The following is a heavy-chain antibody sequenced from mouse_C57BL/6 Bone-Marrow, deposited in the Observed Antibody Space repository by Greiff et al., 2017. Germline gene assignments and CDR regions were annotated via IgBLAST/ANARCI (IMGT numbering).Heavy chain of an antibody. J-gene: IGHJ2*01. CDR3: TLPSITTGVALDY. CDR1: GFNIKDDY. V-gene: IGHV14-4*01. D-gene: IGHD1-1*01. CDR2: IDPENGDT. Sequence: VQLQQSGAELVRPGASVKLSCTASGFNIKDDYMHWVKQRPEQGLEWIGWIDPENGDTEYASKFQGKATITADTSSNTAYLQLSSLTSEDTAVYYCTLPSITTGVALDYWGQGTTLTVSS.